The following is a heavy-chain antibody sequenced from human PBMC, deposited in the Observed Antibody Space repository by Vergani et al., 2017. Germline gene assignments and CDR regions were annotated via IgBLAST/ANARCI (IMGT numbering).Heavy chain of an antibody. CDR3: VKEKIDLGSYFFDS. D-gene: IGHD2/OR15-2a*01. Sequence: EVHLLESGGGLVQSGGSLRLSCAASGFIFRNSAVSLVRQAPGRGLAWVSSISGRGLSTYYADSVKGRFSVSRDNSKNKVFLQMHSLRAEDTAIYCCVKEKIDLGSYFFDSWGHGILVTVSS. J-gene: IGHJ4*01. V-gene: IGHV3-23*01. CDR2: ISGRGLST. CDR1: GFIFRNSA.